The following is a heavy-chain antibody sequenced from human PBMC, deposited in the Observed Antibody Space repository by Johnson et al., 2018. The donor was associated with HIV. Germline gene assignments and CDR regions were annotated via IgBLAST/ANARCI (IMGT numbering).Heavy chain of an antibody. D-gene: IGHD3-22*01. CDR2: INWNGGST. CDR3: ARGFSSGYKDAFDI. Sequence: EVQLVESGGGVVRPGESLRLSCAASGFTFDDYGMSWVRQAPGKGLEWVSGINWNGGSTHYADSVKGRFTISRDNAKNSLYLQINSLRAEDTALYYCARGFSSGYKDAFDIWGQGTMLTVSS. V-gene: IGHV3-20*04. J-gene: IGHJ3*02. CDR1: GFTFDDYG.